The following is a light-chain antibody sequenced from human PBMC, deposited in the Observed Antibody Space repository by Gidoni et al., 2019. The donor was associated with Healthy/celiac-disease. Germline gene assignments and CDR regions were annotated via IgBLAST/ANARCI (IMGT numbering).Light chain of an antibody. J-gene: IGLJ3*02. V-gene: IGLV1-47*01. CDR3: AAWDDSLSGRV. CDR2: RNN. CDR1: SSNIGINY. Sequence: QSVLTPPPSASGTPGQRVTISCSGSSSNIGINYVYWYQQLPGTAPKLLIYRNNQRPSGVPDRFSGSKSGTSASLAISGLRSEDEADYYCAAWDDSLSGRVFGGGTKLTVL.